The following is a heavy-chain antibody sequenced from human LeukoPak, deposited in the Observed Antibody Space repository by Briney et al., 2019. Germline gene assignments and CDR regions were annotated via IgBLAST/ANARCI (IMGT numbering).Heavy chain of an antibody. V-gene: IGHV3-30*01. J-gene: IGHJ4*02. CDR1: GFTFSSYV. Sequence: PGGSLRLSCTASGFTFSSYVLHWVRQAPGEGLQWVAVISYDGSNQYYADSVKGRFTISRDNSKNTLYLQMNNLRAEDTAVYYCARDIVRPRSSGYYQALDYWGQGTLATVSS. CDR3: ARDIVRPRSSGYYQALDY. D-gene: IGHD3-22*01. CDR2: ISYDGSNQ.